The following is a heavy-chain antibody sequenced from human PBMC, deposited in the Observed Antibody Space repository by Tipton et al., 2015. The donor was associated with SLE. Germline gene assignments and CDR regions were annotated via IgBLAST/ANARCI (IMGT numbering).Heavy chain of an antibody. J-gene: IGHJ4*02. D-gene: IGHD2-15*01. CDR2: VSGSGRST. V-gene: IGHV3-23*01. Sequence: SLRLSCAPSGFTFSSYGMSWVRQAPGRGLEWVSGVSGSGRSTYYADSVKGRFTISRDNSKNTLYLQMNSLKTEDTAIYYCTRRGGYCSGNSCDGYWGQGTLVTVSS. CDR1: GFTFSSYG. CDR3: TRRGGYCSGNSCDGY.